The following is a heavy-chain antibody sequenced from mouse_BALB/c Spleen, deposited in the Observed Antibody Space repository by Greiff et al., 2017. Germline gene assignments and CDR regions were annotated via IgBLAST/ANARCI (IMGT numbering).Heavy chain of an antibody. V-gene: IGHV6-6*02. Sequence: EVKVEESGGGLVQPGGSMKLSCVASGFTFSNYWMNWVRQSPEKGLEWVAEIRLKSNNYATHYAESVKGRFTTSRDDSKSSVYLQMNNLRAEDTGIYYCTPLHFDVWGAGTTVTVSS. CDR3: TPLHFDV. J-gene: IGHJ1*01. CDR1: GFTFSNYW. CDR2: IRLKSNNYAT.